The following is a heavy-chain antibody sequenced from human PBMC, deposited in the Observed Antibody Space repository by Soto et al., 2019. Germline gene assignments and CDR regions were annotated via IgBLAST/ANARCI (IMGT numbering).Heavy chain of an antibody. J-gene: IGHJ6*02. V-gene: IGHV3-21*01. Sequence: EVQLVESGGGLVKPGGSLRLSCAASGFTFGTYTMNWVRQAPGKGLEWVSSIGTTSSYIYYADSVRGRFTISRDNARDSLYLQMSSLRAEDTAVYYCARVMGGDCSTYDYYSRDVGGQGTTVTVSS. CDR2: IGTTSSYI. CDR3: ARVMGGDCSTYDYYSRDV. D-gene: IGHD2-21*02. CDR1: GFTFGTYT.